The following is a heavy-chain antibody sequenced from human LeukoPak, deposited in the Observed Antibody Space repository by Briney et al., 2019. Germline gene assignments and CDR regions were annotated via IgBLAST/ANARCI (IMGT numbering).Heavy chain of an antibody. V-gene: IGHV4-4*02. D-gene: IGHD3-10*01. Sequence: PSGTLSLTCAVSGGSISSSNWWSWVRQPPGKGLEWIGEIYHSGSTNYNPSLKSRVTISVDKSKNQCSLKLSSVTAADTAVYYCAGTYGSGSYTAFDIWGQGTMVTVSS. CDR3: AGTYGSGSYTAFDI. CDR2: IYHSGST. CDR1: GGSISSSNW. J-gene: IGHJ3*02.